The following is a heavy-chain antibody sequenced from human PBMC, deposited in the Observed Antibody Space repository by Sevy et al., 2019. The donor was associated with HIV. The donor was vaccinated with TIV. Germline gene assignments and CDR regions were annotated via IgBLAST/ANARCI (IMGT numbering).Heavy chain of an antibody. J-gene: IGHJ4*02. CDR2: IYHSGST. Sequence: SETLSLTCAVSGGSISSDNFWSWVRQPPGKGLEWIGDIYHSGSTNCSPSLGRRVTMSVDKSKNQFSLRLTSVTAADTAVYFCASLQGEYYDRDAFSMFFFDYWGQGALVTVSS. CDR3: ASLQGEYYDRDAFSMFFFDY. V-gene: IGHV4-4*02. D-gene: IGHD3-22*01. CDR1: GGSISSDNF.